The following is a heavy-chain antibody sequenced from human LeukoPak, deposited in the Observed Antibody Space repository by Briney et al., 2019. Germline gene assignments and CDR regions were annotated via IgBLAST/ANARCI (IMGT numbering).Heavy chain of an antibody. J-gene: IGHJ5*02. V-gene: IGHV4-39*01. CDR1: GGSISSSSYY. CDR3: ARHEIYDFWSGYSNWFDP. CDR2: IYYSGST. D-gene: IGHD3-3*01. Sequence: SETLSLTRTVSGGSISSSSYYWGWIRQPPGKGLEWIGSIYYSGSTYYNPSLKSRVTISVDTSKNQFSLKLSSVTAADTAVYYCARHEIYDFWSGYSNWFDPWGQGTLVTVSS.